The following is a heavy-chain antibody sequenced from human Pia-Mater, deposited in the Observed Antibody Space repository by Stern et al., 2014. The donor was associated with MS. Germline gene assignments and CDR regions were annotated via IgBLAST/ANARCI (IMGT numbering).Heavy chain of an antibody. CDR3: ANAAALSCRSPSCYKAFEY. CDR1: GFTFTTSG. J-gene: IGHJ4*02. V-gene: IGHV3-30*18. Sequence: DQLVESGGGVVQPGGSLRLSCVASGFTFTTSGMHWVRQAPGKGLDWVAVISYDGSNQYYGGSVKGRFTISRDNSKNTVYLQMNSLRPEDTAVYYCANAAALSCRSPSCYKAFEYWGQGILVTVSS. CDR2: ISYDGSNQ. D-gene: IGHD2-2*02.